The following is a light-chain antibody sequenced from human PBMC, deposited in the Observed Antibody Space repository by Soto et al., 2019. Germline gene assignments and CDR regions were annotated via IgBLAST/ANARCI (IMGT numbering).Light chain of an antibody. CDR3: SSYTSSGTLV. CDR1: TTDIRRYNY. Sequence: QSVLTQPASVSGSPGQSITISCTGTTTDIRRYNYVSWYQHHPDKASKLILYEVSNRPSGVSDRFSGSKSGTTASLTISGLQPEDEASYYCSSYTSSGTLVFGGGTKLTVL. CDR2: EVS. V-gene: IGLV2-14*01. J-gene: IGLJ2*01.